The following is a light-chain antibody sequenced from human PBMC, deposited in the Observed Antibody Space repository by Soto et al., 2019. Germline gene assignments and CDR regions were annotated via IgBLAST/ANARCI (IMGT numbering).Light chain of an antibody. J-gene: IGLJ2*01. Sequence: QSALTQPASVSGSPGQSITISCTGTSGDVGYDNFVSWYQQLPGKAPKLMIYEVSNRFSGVSNRFSGSKSGNTASLTISALQAEDEAVYFCSSYTSSSTLVFGGGTKLTVL. V-gene: IGLV2-14*01. CDR3: SSYTSSSTLV. CDR1: SGDVGYDNF. CDR2: EVS.